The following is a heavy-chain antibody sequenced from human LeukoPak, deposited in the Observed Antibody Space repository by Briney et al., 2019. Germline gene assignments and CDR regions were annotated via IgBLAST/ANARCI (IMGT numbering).Heavy chain of an antibody. CDR1: GYTFTSYG. J-gene: IGHJ6*02. Sequence: ASVKVSCKASGYTFTSYGISWGRQAPGQGLEWMGWISAYNGNTNYAQKLQGRVTMTTDTSTSTAYMELRSLRSDDTAVYYCASLRKTPYGSGSSYYYYYYGMDVWGQGTTVTVSS. D-gene: IGHD3-10*01. V-gene: IGHV1-18*01. CDR3: ASLRKTPYGSGSSYYYYYYGMDV. CDR2: ISAYNGNT.